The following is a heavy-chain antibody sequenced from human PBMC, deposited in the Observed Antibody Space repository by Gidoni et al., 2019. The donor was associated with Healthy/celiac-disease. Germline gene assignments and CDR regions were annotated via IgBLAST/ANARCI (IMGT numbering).Heavy chain of an antibody. D-gene: IGHD5-18*01. CDR3: ARDHGGDSYCFHYYYYYGMDV. CDR2: ISSAGSNN. J-gene: IGHJ6*02. V-gene: IGHV3-30*19. CDR1: GFPFSNYG. Sequence: QVQLVESGGVVVQPGRSLRLSCAASGFPFSNYGMNWVRQPPGTGLELVDVISSAGSNNYYADSWKGRFTIFRHNSKNTLYLQLNSMRAEDTAVYYCARDHGGDSYCFHYYYYYGMDVWGQGTTVTVSS.